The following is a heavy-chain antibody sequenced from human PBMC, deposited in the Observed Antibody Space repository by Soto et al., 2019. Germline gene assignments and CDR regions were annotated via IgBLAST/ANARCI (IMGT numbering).Heavy chain of an antibody. D-gene: IGHD3-22*01. J-gene: IGHJ4*02. V-gene: IGHV5-10-1*03. CDR3: AKYDSSGYVKGD. CDR2: IWPGDSQT. CDR1: GISFNSHW. Sequence: EAQLVQSGAEVKKPGESLRISCEGSGISFNSHWISWARQMPGKGLEWMGRIWPGDSQTDYSPSFEGHVTISVDKSITTAYLQWSSLTASDTAMYYCAKYDSSGYVKGDWGQGTLVTVSS.